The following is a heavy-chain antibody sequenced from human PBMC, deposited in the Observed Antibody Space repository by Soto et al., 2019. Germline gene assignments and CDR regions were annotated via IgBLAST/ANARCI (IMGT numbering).Heavy chain of an antibody. J-gene: IGHJ5*01. Sequence: GGSLRLSCAASGFTFSSYAMNWVRQAPGKGLEWVSAISGDSSSTYYADSVRGRFTISRDKSKNTLYLQMNSLRAEDTAIYYCAKMLLTSWFDSWGQGTLVTVSS. D-gene: IGHD3-10*01. CDR2: ISGDSSST. CDR3: AKMLLTSWFDS. CDR1: GFTFSSYA. V-gene: IGHV3-23*01.